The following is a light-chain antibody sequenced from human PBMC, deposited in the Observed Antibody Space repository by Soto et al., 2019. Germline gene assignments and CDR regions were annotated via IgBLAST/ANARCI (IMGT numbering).Light chain of an antibody. CDR2: EVS. V-gene: IGLV2-14*01. CDR1: SSDVGRYNY. J-gene: IGLJ3*02. Sequence: QAVVTQPASVSGSPGQSITICCTGTSSDVGRYNYVSWYQQHPGKAPKLMIYEVSNRPSGVSNRFSGSKSGNTASLTISGLQAEDEADYYCSSYTSSSTRVFGGGTKVTVL. CDR3: SSYTSSSTRV.